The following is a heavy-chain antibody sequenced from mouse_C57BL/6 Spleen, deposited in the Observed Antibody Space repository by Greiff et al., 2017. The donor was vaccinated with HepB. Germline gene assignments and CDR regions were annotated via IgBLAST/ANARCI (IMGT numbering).Heavy chain of an antibody. D-gene: IGHD2-2*01. J-gene: IGHJ2*01. CDR2: IHPNSGST. V-gene: IGHV1-64*01. Sequence: VQLQQPGAELVKPGASVKLSCKASGYTFTSYWMHWVKQRPGQGLEWIGMIHPNSGSTNYNEKFKSKATLTVDKSSSTAYMQLSSLTSEDSAVYYCARDYYGYRVSDYWGQGTTLTVSS. CDR1: GYTFTSYW. CDR3: ARDYYGYRVSDY.